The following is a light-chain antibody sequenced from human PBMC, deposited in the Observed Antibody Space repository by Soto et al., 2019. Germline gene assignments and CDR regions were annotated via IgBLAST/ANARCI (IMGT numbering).Light chain of an antibody. Sequence: QSALTQPASVSGSPGQSITISCTRTSSDIGGYNYVSWYQQHPGKAPKLMIYEVSNRPSGVSNRSSGSKSGNTASLTISGLQAEDEADYYCSSYTSSTPYVVFGGGTQLTVL. J-gene: IGLJ2*01. CDR1: SSDIGGYNY. V-gene: IGLV2-14*01. CDR2: EVS. CDR3: SSYTSSTPYVV.